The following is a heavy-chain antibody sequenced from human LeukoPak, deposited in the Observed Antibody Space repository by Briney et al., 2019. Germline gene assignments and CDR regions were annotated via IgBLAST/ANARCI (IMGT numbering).Heavy chain of an antibody. D-gene: IGHD6-13*01. V-gene: IGHV3-30*18. CDR3: AKDFRSSVFDY. CDR1: GFTFSSYG. J-gene: IGHJ4*02. CDR2: ISYDGSNK. Sequence: GGSLRLSWAASGFTFSSYGMHWVRQAPGKGLEWVAVISYDGSNKYYADSVKGRFTISRDNSKNTLYLQMNSMRAEDTAVYYCAKDFRSSVFDYWGQGTLVTVSS.